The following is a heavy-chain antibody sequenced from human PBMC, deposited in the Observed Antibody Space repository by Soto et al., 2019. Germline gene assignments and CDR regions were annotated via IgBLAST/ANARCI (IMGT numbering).Heavy chain of an antibody. Sequence: EVQLVESGGGLVKPGGSLRLSCAASGFTFSSYSMNWVRQAPGKGLEWVSSISSSSSYIYYADSVKGRFTISRDNAKNSLYLQMNRLRAEDTAVYYCARGSSGSYVGRGGDAFDIWGQGTMVTVSS. V-gene: IGHV3-21*01. CDR1: GFTFSSYS. J-gene: IGHJ3*02. D-gene: IGHD1-26*01. CDR2: ISSSSSYI. CDR3: ARGSSGSYVGRGGDAFDI.